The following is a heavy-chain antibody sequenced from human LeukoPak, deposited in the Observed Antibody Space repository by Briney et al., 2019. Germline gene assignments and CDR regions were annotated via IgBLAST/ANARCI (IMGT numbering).Heavy chain of an antibody. D-gene: IGHD3-22*01. CDR3: ASRIPNYYDSSGYYYPVVY. J-gene: IGHJ4*02. CDR2: ISGSGGST. CDR1: GFTFSSYA. V-gene: IGHV3-23*01. Sequence: GGSLRLSCAASGFTFSSYAMSWVRQAPGKGLEWVSAISGSGGSTYYADSVKGRFTISRDNSKNTLYLQMNSLRAEDTAVYYCASRIPNYYDSSGYYYPVVYWGQGTLVTVSS.